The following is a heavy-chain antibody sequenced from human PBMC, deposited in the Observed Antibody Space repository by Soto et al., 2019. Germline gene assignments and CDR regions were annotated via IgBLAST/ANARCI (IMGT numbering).Heavy chain of an antibody. CDR1: GYTFTGYY. CDR2: INPNSGGT. CDR3: AREKYSSSSSWSYYYYGMDV. Sequence: EASVKVSCKASGYTFTGYYMHWVRQAPGQGLEWMGWINPNSGGTNYAQKFQGWVTMTRDTSISTAYMELSRLRSDDTAVYYCAREKYSSSSSWSYYYYGMDVWGQGTTVTVSS. V-gene: IGHV1-2*04. J-gene: IGHJ6*02. D-gene: IGHD6-6*01.